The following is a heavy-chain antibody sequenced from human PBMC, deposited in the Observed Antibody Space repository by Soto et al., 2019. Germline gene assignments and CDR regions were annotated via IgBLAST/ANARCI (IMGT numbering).Heavy chain of an antibody. D-gene: IGHD2-2*01. Sequence: SETLSLTCTVSGGSISSGDYYWSWIRQPPGKGLEWIGYIYYSGSTYYHPSLKSRVTISVDTSKNQFSLKLSSVTAADTAVYYWIHAVRSSDSVVVSAAPNINWLVPLGQGTLVTVS. CDR2: IYYSGST. J-gene: IGHJ5*02. V-gene: IGHV4-30-4*01. CDR1: GGSISSGDYY. CDR3: IHAVRSSDSVVVSAAPNINWLVP.